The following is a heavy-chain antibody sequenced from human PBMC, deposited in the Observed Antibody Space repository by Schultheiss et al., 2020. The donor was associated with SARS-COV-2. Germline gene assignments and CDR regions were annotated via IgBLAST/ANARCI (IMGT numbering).Heavy chain of an antibody. Sequence: GESLKISCAASGFTFSSYGMHWVRQAPGKGLEWVSGISWNSGSIGYADSVKGRFTISRDNSKNTLYLQMNSLRAEDTAVYYCARPRDYYDSSGPFDYWGQGTLVTVSS. CDR1: GFTFSSYG. CDR2: ISWNSGSI. CDR3: ARPRDYYDSSGPFDY. D-gene: IGHD3-22*01. J-gene: IGHJ4*02. V-gene: IGHV3-23*01.